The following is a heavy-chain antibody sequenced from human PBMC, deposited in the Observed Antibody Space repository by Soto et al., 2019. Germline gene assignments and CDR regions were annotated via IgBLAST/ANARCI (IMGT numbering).Heavy chain of an antibody. CDR3: ATRSSSRGSYYDY. V-gene: IGHV5-51*01. CDR2: IYPGDSDT. J-gene: IGHJ4*02. CDR1: GYSFTSNW. Sequence: EVQLVQSGAEVKKPGESLKISCKGSGYSFTSNWIGWVRQMPGKGLEWMGIIYPGDSDTRYSPSFQGQVTISADKSSSTANLQWSSLKASDTAMYYCATRSSSRGSYYDYWGQGTLVTVSS. D-gene: IGHD3-16*01.